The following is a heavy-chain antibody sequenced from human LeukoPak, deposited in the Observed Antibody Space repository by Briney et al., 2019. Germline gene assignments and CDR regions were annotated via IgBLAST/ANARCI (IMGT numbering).Heavy chain of an antibody. Sequence: GGSLRLSCAASGFTFRSYSINWVRQAPGKGLEWVSSISSSGSNIYYADSVKGRFTISRDNAKNSLHLQMNSLRAEDTAVYYCATFGYNWNLGYWGQGTLVTVSS. J-gene: IGHJ4*02. CDR3: ATFGYNWNLGY. D-gene: IGHD1-20*01. CDR1: GFTFRSYS. V-gene: IGHV3-21*01. CDR2: ISSSGSNI.